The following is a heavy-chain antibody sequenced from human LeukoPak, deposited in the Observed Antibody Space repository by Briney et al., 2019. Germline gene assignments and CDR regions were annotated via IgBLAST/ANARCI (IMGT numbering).Heavy chain of an antibody. Sequence: ASVKVSSTASGYTFTIYYMHWVRQAPGQGLEWMGIINPSGGSTSYAQKFQGRVTMTRDTSTSTVYMELSSLRSEDTAVYYCARVLGVVAATSTWFDPWGQGTLVTVSS. D-gene: IGHD2-15*01. CDR1: GYTFTIYY. CDR2: INPSGGST. CDR3: ARVLGVVAATSTWFDP. J-gene: IGHJ5*02. V-gene: IGHV1-46*01.